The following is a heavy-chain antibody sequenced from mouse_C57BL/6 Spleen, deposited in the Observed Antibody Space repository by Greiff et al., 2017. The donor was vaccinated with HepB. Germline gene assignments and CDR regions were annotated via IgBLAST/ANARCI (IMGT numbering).Heavy chain of an antibody. V-gene: IGHV5-6*01. D-gene: IGHD2-5*01. Sequence: EVNVVESGGDLVKPGGSLKLSCAASGFTFSSYGMSWVRQTPDKRLEWVATISSGGSYTYYPDSVKGRFTISRDNAKNTLYLQMSSLKSEDTAMYYCARQGYSNYYYAMDYWGQGTSVTVSS. J-gene: IGHJ4*01. CDR1: GFTFSSYG. CDR2: ISSGGSYT. CDR3: ARQGYSNYYYAMDY.